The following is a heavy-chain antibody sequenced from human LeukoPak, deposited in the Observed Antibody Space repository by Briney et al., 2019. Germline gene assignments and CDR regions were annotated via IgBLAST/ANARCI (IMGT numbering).Heavy chain of an antibody. V-gene: IGHV1-69*04. CDR2: IIPILGIA. D-gene: IGHD4-17*01. Sequence: GASVKVSCKASGGTFSSYAISWVRQAPGQGLEWMGRIIPILGIANYAQKFQGRVTITADKSTSTAYMELSSLRSEDTAVYYCARDPYGVIPFDYWGQGTLVTVSS. CDR3: ARDPYGVIPFDY. J-gene: IGHJ4*02. CDR1: GGTFSSYA.